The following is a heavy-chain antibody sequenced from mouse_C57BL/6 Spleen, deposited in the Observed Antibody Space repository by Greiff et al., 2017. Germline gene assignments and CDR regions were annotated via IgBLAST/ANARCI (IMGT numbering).Heavy chain of an antibody. V-gene: IGHV1-80*01. Sequence: QVQLKQSGAELVKPGASVKISCKASGYAFSSYWMNWVKQRPGKGLEWIGQIYPGDGDTNYNGKFKGKATLTADKSSSTAYMQLSSLTSEDSAVYFCAGHYGSRYAMDYWGQGTSVTVSS. CDR1: GYAFSSYW. D-gene: IGHD1-1*01. CDR3: AGHYGSRYAMDY. J-gene: IGHJ4*01. CDR2: IYPGDGDT.